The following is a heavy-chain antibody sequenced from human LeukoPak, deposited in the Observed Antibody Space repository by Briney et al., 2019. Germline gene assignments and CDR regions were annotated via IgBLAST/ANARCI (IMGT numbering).Heavy chain of an antibody. CDR1: EFTFSSYA. V-gene: IGHV3-23*01. CDR3: AKDRRACSSSSCYYRFDY. D-gene: IGHD2-2*01. CDR2: ISDSGGST. Sequence: GGSLRLSCSASEFTFSSYAMSWVRPAPGKGLEWVSAISDSGGSTFYADSVKGRFTISRDNSKNTVYLQMNSLRAEDTAVYYCAKDRRACSSSSCYYRFDYWGQGTLVTVSS. J-gene: IGHJ4*02.